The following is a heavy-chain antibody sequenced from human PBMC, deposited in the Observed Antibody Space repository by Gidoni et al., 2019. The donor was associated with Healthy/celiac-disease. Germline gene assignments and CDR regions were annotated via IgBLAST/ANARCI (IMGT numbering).Heavy chain of an antibody. CDR3: ARARESPLYIAADY. CDR1: GGSISSYY. Sequence: QVQLQESGPGLVKPSETLSLTCTVSGGSISSYYWSWIRQPPGKGLEWIGYIYYSGSTNYNPSLKSRVTISVDTSKNQFSLKLSSVTAADTAVYYCARARESPLYIAADYWGQGTLVTVSS. CDR2: IYYSGST. J-gene: IGHJ4*02. V-gene: IGHV4-59*01. D-gene: IGHD6-13*01.